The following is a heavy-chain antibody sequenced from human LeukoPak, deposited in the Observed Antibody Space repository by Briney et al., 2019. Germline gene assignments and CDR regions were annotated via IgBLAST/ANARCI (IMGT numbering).Heavy chain of an antibody. CDR1: GFTFSSYS. V-gene: IGHV3-21*01. Sequence: PGGSLRLSCAASGFTFSSYSMNWVRQAPGKGLEWVSSISSSSSYIYYADSVKGRFTISRDNAKNSLYLQMNGLRAEDTAVYYCARVMGVVVTATADYWGQGTLVTVSS. D-gene: IGHD2-21*02. CDR3: ARVMGVVVTATADY. CDR2: ISSSSSYI. J-gene: IGHJ4*02.